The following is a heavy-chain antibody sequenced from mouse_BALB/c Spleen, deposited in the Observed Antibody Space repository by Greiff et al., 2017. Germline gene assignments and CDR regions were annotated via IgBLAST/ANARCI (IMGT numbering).Heavy chain of an antibody. D-gene: IGHD1-2*01. V-gene: IGHV5-9-3*01. J-gene: IGHJ2*01. CDR1: GFTFSSYA. Sequence: EVNVVESGGGLVKPGGSLKLSCAASGFTFSSYAMSWVRQTPEKRLEWVATISSGGSYTYYPDSVKGRFTISRDNAKNTLYLQMSSLRSEDTAMYYCARQGTSTATDFDYWGQGTTLTVSS. CDR3: ARQGTSTATDFDY. CDR2: ISSGGSYT.